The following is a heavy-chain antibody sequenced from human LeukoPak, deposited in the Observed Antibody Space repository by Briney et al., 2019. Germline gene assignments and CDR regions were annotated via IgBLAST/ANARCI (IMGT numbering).Heavy chain of an antibody. CDR2: INPSGGST. V-gene: IGHV1-46*01. Sequence: GASVKVSCKASGYTFTSSYMHWVRQAPGQGLEWMGIINPSGGSTSYAQKFQGRVTMTRDMSTSTVYMELSSLRSEDTAVYYCARDHGSATSDPTDNWFDPWGQGTLVTVSS. CDR1: GYTFTSSY. J-gene: IGHJ5*02. CDR3: ARDHGSATSDPTDNWFDP.